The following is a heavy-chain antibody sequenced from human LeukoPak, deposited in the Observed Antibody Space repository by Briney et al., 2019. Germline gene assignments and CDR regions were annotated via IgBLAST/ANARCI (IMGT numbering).Heavy chain of an antibody. CDR1: GFTFDDYA. J-gene: IGHJ4*02. D-gene: IGHD2-2*01. Sequence: PGRSLRLSCAASGFTFDDYAMHWVRQAPGKGLEWVSGLSWNSGTIAYAESVKGRFTISRDNAKNSLYLQMNNLRPEDRAFYYCAKGSYAPYYLDSWGQGTLVTVSS. V-gene: IGHV3-9*01. CDR3: AKGSYAPYYLDS. CDR2: LSWNSGTI.